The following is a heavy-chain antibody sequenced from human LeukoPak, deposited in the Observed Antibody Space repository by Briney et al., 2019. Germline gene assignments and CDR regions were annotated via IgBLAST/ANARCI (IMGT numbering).Heavy chain of an antibody. Sequence: SETLSLTCAVYGGSFSGYYWSWIRQPPGKGLEWIGEINHSGSTNYNPSLKSRVTISVDTSKNQFSLKLSSVTAADTAVYYCASFGYCSGGSCYDYLDYWGQGTLVTVSS. CDR3: ASFGYCSGGSCYDYLDY. D-gene: IGHD2-15*01. CDR2: INHSGST. CDR1: GGSFSGYY. J-gene: IGHJ4*02. V-gene: IGHV4-34*01.